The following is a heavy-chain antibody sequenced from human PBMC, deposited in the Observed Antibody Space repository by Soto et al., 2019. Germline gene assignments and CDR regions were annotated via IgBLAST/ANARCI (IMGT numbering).Heavy chain of an antibody. CDR3: STSVYCSTTRCYYYYGLDV. Sequence: QVQLVQSGAEVKKPGSSVKVSCKVSGGTLSSHSINWVRQAPGQGPEWMGGIIPIFGTENYAQKFQGRVTITADESTSTAYMELSSLTSEDTALYYCSTSVYCSTTRCYYYYGLDVWGQGTTVIVSS. J-gene: IGHJ6*02. CDR1: GGTLSSHS. CDR2: IIPIFGTE. D-gene: IGHD2-2*01. V-gene: IGHV1-69*01.